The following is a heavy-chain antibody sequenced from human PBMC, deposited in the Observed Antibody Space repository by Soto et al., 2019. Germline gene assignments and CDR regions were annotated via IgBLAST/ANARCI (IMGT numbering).Heavy chain of an antibody. J-gene: IGHJ6*01. D-gene: IGHD4-17*01. CDR3: WRQPDSGDCCRDV. Sequence: VSVKVFCKTSGYTFAAYYIHWIRQAPGQGLEWMGWINPTSGGTAYAQNFQDRVTMTRDTSISTASIELRRLNSDDTAVYYCWRQPDSGDCCRDV. CDR1: GYTFAAYY. CDR2: INPTSGGT. V-gene: IGHV1-2*02.